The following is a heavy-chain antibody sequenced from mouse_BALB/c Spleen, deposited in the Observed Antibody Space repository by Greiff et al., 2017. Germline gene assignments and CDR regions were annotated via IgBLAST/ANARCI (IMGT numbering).Heavy chain of an antibody. CDR2: INSDGGST. D-gene: IGHD2-3*01. J-gene: IGHJ4*01. Sequence: EVKVVESGGGLVQPGESLKLSCESNEYEFPSHDMSWVRKTPEKRLELVAAINSDGGSTYYPDTMERRFIISRDNTKKTLYLQMSSLRSEDTALYYCERHGGDGYYYYAMDYWGQGTSVTVSS. CDR3: ERHGGDGYYYYAMDY. V-gene: IGHV5-2*01. CDR1: EYEFPSHD.